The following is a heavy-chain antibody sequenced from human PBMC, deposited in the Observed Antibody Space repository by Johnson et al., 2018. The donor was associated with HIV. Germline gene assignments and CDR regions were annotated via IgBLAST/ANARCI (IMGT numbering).Heavy chain of an antibody. CDR2: ISYDGSNK. CDR3: AKGDFGVFKNPLDM. J-gene: IGHJ3*02. CDR1: GFTFSSYA. D-gene: IGHD3-3*01. Sequence: QVQLVESGGGLVQPGGSLRLSCAASGFTFSSYAMHWVRQAPGKGLEWVAVISYDGSNKYYADSVKVRFTISRDNSKNTLYLQMNSLRVEDTAVYYCAKGDFGVFKNPLDMWGQGTMVTVSS. V-gene: IGHV3-30*04.